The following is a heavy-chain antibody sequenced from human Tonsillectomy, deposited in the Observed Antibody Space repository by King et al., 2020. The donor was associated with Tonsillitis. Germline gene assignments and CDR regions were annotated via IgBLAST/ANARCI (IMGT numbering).Heavy chain of an antibody. Sequence: VQLVESGGGVVQPGRSLRLSCAASGFTFSSYDMHWVRQAPGKGLEWVAVISNDGSNKYYVDSVKGRFTISRDNSKNTLYLQMNSLRAEDTAVYYCAKGGLDEYYFDYWGQGTLVTVSS. CDR1: GFTFSSYD. D-gene: IGHD3/OR15-3a*01. V-gene: IGHV3-30*18. CDR2: ISNDGSNK. CDR3: AKGGLDEYYFDY. J-gene: IGHJ4*02.